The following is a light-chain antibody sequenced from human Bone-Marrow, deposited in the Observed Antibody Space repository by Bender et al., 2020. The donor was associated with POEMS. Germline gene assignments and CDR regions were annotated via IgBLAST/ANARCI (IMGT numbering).Light chain of an antibody. CDR3: CSYAGNINVL. CDR2: DVS. Sequence: QSALTQPRSVSGSPGQSVTISCTGTSSDVGGYNFVSWYQQHPGKAPKFMIYDVSKRPSGVPDRFSGSKSGNTASLTISGLQAEDEADYYCCSYAGNINVLFGGGTKLTVL. CDR1: SSDVGGYNF. J-gene: IGLJ2*01. V-gene: IGLV2-11*01.